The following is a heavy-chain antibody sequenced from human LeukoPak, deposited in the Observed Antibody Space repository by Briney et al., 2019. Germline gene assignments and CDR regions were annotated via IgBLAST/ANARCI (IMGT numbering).Heavy chain of an antibody. J-gene: IGHJ4*02. CDR3: VRAQIPGRCGVGSCYSDY. CDR2: ISSSCSTI. D-gene: IGHD2-15*01. V-gene: IGHV3-11*04. CDR1: GFTFSDYY. Sequence: GGSLRLSCAASGFTFSDYYMSWIRQAPGKGLEWVSYISSSCSTIYYADSVKGRFTISRDNAKNSLYPQMDSLRGDDTAVYYCVRAQIPGRCGVGSCYSDYWGQGTLVTVSS.